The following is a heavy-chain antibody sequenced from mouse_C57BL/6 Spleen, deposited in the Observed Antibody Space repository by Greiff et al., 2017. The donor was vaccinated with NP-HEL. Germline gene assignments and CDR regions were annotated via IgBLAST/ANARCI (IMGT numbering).Heavy chain of an antibody. Sequence: EVKLMESGEGLVKPGGSLKLSCAASGFTFSSYAMSWVRQTPEKRLEWVAYISSGGDYIYYADTVKGRFTISRDNARNTLYLQMSSLKSEDTAMYYCTRSPYYYGSSYSAMDYWGQGTSVTVSS. CDR1: GFTFSSYA. CDR2: ISSGGDYI. V-gene: IGHV5-9-1*02. D-gene: IGHD1-1*01. J-gene: IGHJ4*01. CDR3: TRSPYYYGSSYSAMDY.